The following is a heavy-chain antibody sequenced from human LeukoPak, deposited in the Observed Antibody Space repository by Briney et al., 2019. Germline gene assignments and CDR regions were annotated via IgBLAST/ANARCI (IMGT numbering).Heavy chain of an antibody. V-gene: IGHV4-34*01. Sequence: SETLSLTCAVYGGSFSGYYWSWIRQPPGKGLEWIGEINHSGSTNYNPSLKSRVTISVDTSKNQFSLKLSSVTAADTAVYYCARAPGAKVVPAARWFDPWGQGTQVTVSS. D-gene: IGHD2-2*01. CDR2: INHSGST. J-gene: IGHJ5*02. CDR1: GGSFSGYY. CDR3: ARAPGAKVVPAARWFDP.